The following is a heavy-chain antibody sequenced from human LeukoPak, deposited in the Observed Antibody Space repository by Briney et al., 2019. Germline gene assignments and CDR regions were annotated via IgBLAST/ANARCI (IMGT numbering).Heavy chain of an antibody. V-gene: IGHV4-31*03. CDR1: GDSISSGGYY. D-gene: IGHD5-12*01. CDR2: IYNSAST. J-gene: IGHJ4*01. CDR3: ARGVATNGNFDY. Sequence: SETLSLTCTVSGDSISSGGYYWSWIRQHPWKGLEWIGYIYNSASTYYNPSLRSRVSISIDTSKNQFSLRLSSVNVADTAVYYCARGVATNGNFDYWGHGSLVTVSS.